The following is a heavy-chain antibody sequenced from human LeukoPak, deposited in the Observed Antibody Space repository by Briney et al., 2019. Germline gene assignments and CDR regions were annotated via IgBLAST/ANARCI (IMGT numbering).Heavy chain of an antibody. CDR3: AKDGARDLYSNYYFDY. Sequence: GGSLRLSCAASGFTFSSFGMHWVRQAPAKGLEWVAVISYDGSNKYYADSVKGRFTISRDNSKNTLYLQMNSLRAEDTAVYYCAKDGARDLYSNYYFDYWGQGTLVTVSS. CDR2: ISYDGSNK. V-gene: IGHV3-30*18. CDR1: GFTFSSFG. D-gene: IGHD4-11*01. J-gene: IGHJ4*02.